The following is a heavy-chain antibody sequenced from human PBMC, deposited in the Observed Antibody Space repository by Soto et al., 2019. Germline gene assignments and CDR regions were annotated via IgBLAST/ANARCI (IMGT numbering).Heavy chain of an antibody. CDR1: GGTFSSYA. CDR3: ARAHSRGYSYGPGVFDY. Sequence: ASVKVSCKASGGTFSSYAISWVRQAPGQGLEWMGGIIPIFGTANYAQKFQGRVTITADESTSTAYMELSSLRSEDTAVYYCARAHSRGYSYGPGVFDYWGQGTLVTVSS. J-gene: IGHJ4*02. V-gene: IGHV1-69*13. CDR2: IIPIFGTA. D-gene: IGHD5-18*01.